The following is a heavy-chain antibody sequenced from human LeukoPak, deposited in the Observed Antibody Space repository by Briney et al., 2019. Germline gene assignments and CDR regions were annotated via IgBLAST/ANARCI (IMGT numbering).Heavy chain of an antibody. D-gene: IGHD1-1*01. Sequence: QPGRSLRLSCAASGFTFSSYGMHWVRQAPGKGLQYVSGISMNVQTTYYAGSVKGRFTISRDSSKNTVYLQMNSLTAEDTAVYYCVREGLERRTNFDYWGQGTLVSVSS. CDR1: GFTFSSYG. CDR2: ISMNVQTT. J-gene: IGHJ4*02. V-gene: IGHV3-64D*06. CDR3: VREGLERRTNFDY.